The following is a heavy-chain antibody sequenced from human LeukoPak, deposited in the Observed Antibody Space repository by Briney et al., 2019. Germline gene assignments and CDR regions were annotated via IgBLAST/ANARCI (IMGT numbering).Heavy chain of an antibody. Sequence: ASVKVSCKASGYTFISYDINWVRQATGQGLEWMGWMNPNSGITGYAQKFQGRVSMTRNTSINTAYMELSSLRSEDTAVYYCARGLYYYDSNGRTRYDYWGQGTLVTVSS. D-gene: IGHD3-22*01. CDR3: ARGLYYYDSNGRTRYDY. J-gene: IGHJ4*02. V-gene: IGHV1-8*01. CDR2: MNPNSGIT. CDR1: GYTFISYD.